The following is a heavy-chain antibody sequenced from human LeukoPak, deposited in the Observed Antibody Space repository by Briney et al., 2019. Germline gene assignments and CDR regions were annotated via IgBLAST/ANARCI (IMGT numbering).Heavy chain of an antibody. D-gene: IGHD3-9*01. CDR2: LNPTYDIP. J-gene: IGHJ3*02. CDR1: GYTFSNYC. V-gene: IGHV1-46*01. CDR3: AKDPRNILTGDYDDFDI. Sequence: ASVKLSCKASGYTFSNYCMHWVRQAPGQGLEWMGILNPTYDIPIYAQTFEGRGTMTRDMSTSTVYMELSTLTSDDTAVYFCAKDPRNILTGDYDDFDIWGQGTMVIVSS.